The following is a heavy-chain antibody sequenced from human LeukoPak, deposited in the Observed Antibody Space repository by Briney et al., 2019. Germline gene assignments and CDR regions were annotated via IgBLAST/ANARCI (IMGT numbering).Heavy chain of an antibody. J-gene: IGHJ4*02. D-gene: IGHD1-26*01. CDR1: GFTLSGYS. CDR3: ARHRGSGNYYDPQSY. CDR2: IYHSGST. Sequence: GSLRLSCAASGFTLSGYSMNWVRQAPGKGLEWIGEIYHSGSTNYNPSLKSRVTISADTSKNQLSLKLNSVTAADTAVYYCARHRGSGNYYDPQSYWGQGTLVTVSS. V-gene: IGHV4-34*01.